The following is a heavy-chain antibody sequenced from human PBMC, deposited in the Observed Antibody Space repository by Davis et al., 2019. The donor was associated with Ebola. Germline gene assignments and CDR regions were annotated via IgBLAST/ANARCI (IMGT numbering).Heavy chain of an antibody. CDR1: GGSFSGYY. Sequence: MPSETLSLTCAVYGGSFSGYYWSWIRQPPGKGLEWIGYIYYSGSTYYNPSLKSRVTISVDTSKNQFSLKLSSVTAADTAVYYCAREMATSLDYWGQGTLVTVSS. V-gene: IGHV4-34*09. CDR3: AREMATSLDY. D-gene: IGHD5-24*01. J-gene: IGHJ4*02. CDR2: IYYSGST.